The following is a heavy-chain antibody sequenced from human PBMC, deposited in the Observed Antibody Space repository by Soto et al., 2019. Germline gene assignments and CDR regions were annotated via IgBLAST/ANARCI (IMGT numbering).Heavy chain of an antibody. J-gene: IGHJ4*02. CDR3: ASLDYGDKTRFDY. V-gene: IGHV1-18*01. D-gene: IGHD4-17*01. CDR1: GYTFTSYG. CDR2: ISAYNGNT. Sequence: QVQLVQSGAEVKKPGASVKVSCKASGYTFTSYGISWVRQAPGQGLEWMGWISAYNGNTNYAQKLQGRVTMTTDTSTSTADMELRSMRTADTAVYYCASLDYGDKTRFDYWGQGTLVTVSS.